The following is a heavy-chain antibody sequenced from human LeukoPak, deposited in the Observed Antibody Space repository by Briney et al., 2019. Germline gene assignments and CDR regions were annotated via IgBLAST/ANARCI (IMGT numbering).Heavy chain of an antibody. J-gene: IGHJ6*03. V-gene: IGHV4-38-2*02. CDR3: ARSRREGSYYKNYYYMDV. CDR2: IYHSGST. D-gene: IGHD3-10*01. CDR1: GYSISSGYY. Sequence: SETLSLTCTVSGYSISSGYYWGLVRQPPGKGLEWIGGIYHSGSTDYNPSLKSRVTISVDTSKNQFSLKLSSVTAADTAVYYCARSRREGSYYKNYYYMDVWGKGTTVTISS.